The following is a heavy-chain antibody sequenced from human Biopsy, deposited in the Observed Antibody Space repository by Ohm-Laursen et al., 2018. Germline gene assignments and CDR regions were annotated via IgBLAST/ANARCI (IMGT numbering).Heavy chain of an antibody. CDR1: GDTFNKYG. J-gene: IGHJ6*02. V-gene: IGHV1-69*04. Sequence: VASVKGSCKASGDTFNKYGIFWVRQAPGQGLEWMGRIIPIVDIVNYAQRFQGRVTMTADKPTSTAYLDLSSLISKDTAVYYCARGGSGSGYYGMDVWGQGTTVTVSS. CDR2: IIPIVDIV. D-gene: IGHD3-10*01. CDR3: ARGGSGSGYYGMDV.